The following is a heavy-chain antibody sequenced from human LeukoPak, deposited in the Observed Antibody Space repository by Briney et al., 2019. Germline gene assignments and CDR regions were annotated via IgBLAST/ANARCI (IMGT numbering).Heavy chain of an antibody. J-gene: IGHJ5*02. V-gene: IGHV4-38-2*02. Sequence: SETLSLTCTVSGYSISSGYYWGWIRQPPGKGLEWIGSIYHSGSTYYNPSLKSRVTISVDTSKNQFSLKLSSVTAADTAVYYCAREPRGWLQFGWFDPWGQGTLVTVSS. CDR3: AREPRGWLQFGWFDP. D-gene: IGHD5-24*01. CDR1: GYSISSGYY. CDR2: IYHSGST.